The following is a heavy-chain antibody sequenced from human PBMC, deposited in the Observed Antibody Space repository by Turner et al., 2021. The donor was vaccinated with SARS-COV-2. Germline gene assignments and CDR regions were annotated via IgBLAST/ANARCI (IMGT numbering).Heavy chain of an antibody. CDR2: IYSGGST. V-gene: IGHV3-53*01. CDR1: GFTVSSNY. D-gene: IGHD1-1*01. Sequence: EVQLVESGGGFIQPGWSLRLSCAASGFTVSSNYISWVRQAPGKGLEWVSVIYSGGSTYYADSVKGRFTISRDNSKNTLYLQMNSLRAEDTAVYYCARDGAWKPEGMDVWGQGTTVTVSS. J-gene: IGHJ6*02. CDR3: ARDGAWKPEGMDV.